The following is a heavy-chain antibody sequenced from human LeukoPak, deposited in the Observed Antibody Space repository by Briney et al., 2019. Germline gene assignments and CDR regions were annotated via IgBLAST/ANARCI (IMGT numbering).Heavy chain of an antibody. V-gene: IGHV3-74*01. CDR2: INTDGSST. Sequence: PGGSLRLSCAASGFTLSSYWMHWVRQAPGKGLVWVSRINTDGSSTSYADSVKGRFTISRDNAKNTLYLQMNSLRAEDTAVYYCARAGRDGYNELDYWGQGTLVTVSS. CDR1: GFTLSSYW. D-gene: IGHD5-24*01. J-gene: IGHJ4*02. CDR3: ARAGRDGYNELDY.